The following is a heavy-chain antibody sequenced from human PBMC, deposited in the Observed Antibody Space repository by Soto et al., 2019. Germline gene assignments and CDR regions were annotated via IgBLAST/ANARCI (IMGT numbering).Heavy chain of an antibody. D-gene: IGHD3-10*01. CDR2: FDPEDGET. J-gene: IGHJ6*02. CDR1: GYTLTELS. V-gene: IGHV1-24*01. Sequence: ASVKVSCKVSGYTLTELSMHWVRQAPGKGLEWMGGFDPEDGETIYAQKFQGRVTMTEDTSTDTAYMEPSSLRSEDTAVYYCATDAMVRHGMDVWGQGTTVTVSS. CDR3: ATDAMVRHGMDV.